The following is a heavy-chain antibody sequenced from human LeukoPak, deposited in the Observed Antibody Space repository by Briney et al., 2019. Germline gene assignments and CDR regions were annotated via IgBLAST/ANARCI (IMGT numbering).Heavy chain of an antibody. V-gene: IGHV3-21*01. D-gene: IGHD6-13*01. Sequence: GGSLRLSCAASGFTFSSYSMNWVRQAPGKGLEWVSSISSSSSYIYYADSVKGRFTISGDNAKNSLYLQMNSLRAEDTAVYYCARDHSIAAAPLFDYWGQGTLVTVSS. J-gene: IGHJ4*02. CDR1: GFTFSSYS. CDR3: ARDHSIAAAPLFDY. CDR2: ISSSSSYI.